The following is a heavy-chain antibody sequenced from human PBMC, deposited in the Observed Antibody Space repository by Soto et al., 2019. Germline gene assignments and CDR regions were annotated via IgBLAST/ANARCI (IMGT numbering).Heavy chain of an antibody. V-gene: IGHV3-21*01. CDR3: PRESDALTSKLDY. Sequence: WGSLRLSCAASGFTFTRYSMNWVRQAPGKGLEWVSSISSTTNYIYYADSMKGRFTVSRDNAKNSVYLEMNSLSAEDTAVYYSPRESDALTSKLDYWGQGTLVTVSS. CDR1: GFTFTRYS. J-gene: IGHJ4*02. CDR2: ISSTTNYI.